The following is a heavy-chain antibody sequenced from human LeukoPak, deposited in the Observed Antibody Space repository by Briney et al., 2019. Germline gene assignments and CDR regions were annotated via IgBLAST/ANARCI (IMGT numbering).Heavy chain of an antibody. CDR1: GFTFSSYA. V-gene: IGHV3-23*01. CDR3: AKDRNWNYVNAFDI. D-gene: IGHD1-7*01. CDR2: ISGSGGST. Sequence: GGSLRLSCAASGFTFSSYAMSWVRQAPGKGLEWVSAISGSGGSTYYADSVKGRFTISRNNSKNTLYLQMNSLRAEDTALYYCAKDRNWNYVNAFDIWGQGTMVTVSS. J-gene: IGHJ3*02.